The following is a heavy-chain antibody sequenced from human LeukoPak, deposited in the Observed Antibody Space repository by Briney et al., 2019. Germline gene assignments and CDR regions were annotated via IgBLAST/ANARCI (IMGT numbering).Heavy chain of an antibody. Sequence: GGSLRLSCAASGFTFSSYSMNWVRQAPGKGLEWVSSISSSGSSIYYADSVKGRFTISRDNAKNSLYLQMSSLRAEDTAVYYCARSVFAGYGSGTHYDYCGQGTLVTVSS. CDR2: ISSSGSSI. V-gene: IGHV3-21*01. D-gene: IGHD3-10*01. CDR1: GFTFSSYS. CDR3: ARSVFAGYGSGTHYDY. J-gene: IGHJ4*02.